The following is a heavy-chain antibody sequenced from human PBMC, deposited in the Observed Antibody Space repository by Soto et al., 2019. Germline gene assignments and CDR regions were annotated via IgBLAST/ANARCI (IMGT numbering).Heavy chain of an antibody. CDR1: GHALTQSS. J-gene: IGHJ4*02. CDR2: FDPEDGAA. V-gene: IGHV1-24*01. CDR3: AMGGGDHGGDYFDN. Sequence: ASVKVSCKVTGHALTQSSMHWLRQAPGKGPEWMGGFDPEDGAAIYAQKFQGRVTMTEDTSTDTAYLELSSLGSEDTAVYYCAMGGGDHGGDYFDNWGQGTQVTVSS. D-gene: IGHD2-21*02.